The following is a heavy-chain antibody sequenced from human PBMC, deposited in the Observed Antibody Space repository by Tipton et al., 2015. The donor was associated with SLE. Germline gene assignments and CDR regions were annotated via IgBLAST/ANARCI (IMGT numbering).Heavy chain of an antibody. CDR2: VYLNGRT. CDR1: GGSINNYY. Sequence: TLSLTCTVSGGSINNYYWSWIRQPPGKGLEWIGYVYLNGRTNYNSSLESRITISEDTSKNQFSLRLTSVTAADTATYYCARGATVTRFDYWGQGALVTVSS. CDR3: ARGATVTRFDY. V-gene: IGHV4-59*01. J-gene: IGHJ4*02. D-gene: IGHD4-17*01.